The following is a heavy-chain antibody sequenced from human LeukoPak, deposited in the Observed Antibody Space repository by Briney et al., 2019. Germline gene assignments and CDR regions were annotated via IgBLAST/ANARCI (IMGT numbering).Heavy chain of an antibody. CDR2: ISGSGGST. CDR3: ASLAVILRDY. D-gene: IGHD3-3*01. V-gene: IGHV3-23*01. Sequence: GGSLRLSCAASGFTFSSYAMSWVRQAPGKGLEWVPAISGSGGSTYYADSVKGRFTIPRDNSKNTLYLQMNSLRAEDTAVYYCASLAVILRDYWGQGTLVTVSS. CDR1: GFTFSSYA. J-gene: IGHJ4*02.